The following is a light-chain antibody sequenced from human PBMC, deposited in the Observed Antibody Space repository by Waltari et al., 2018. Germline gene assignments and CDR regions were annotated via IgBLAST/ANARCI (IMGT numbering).Light chain of an antibody. Sequence: ETVLTQSPVTLSLSPGERATLSCRASQNVNNFLAWYQQKPGQAPRLLIYDTSNRATGIPARFSGSGSGTDFTLTISSLEPEDFAVYYCQQRHSWLLTFGGGTKVEIK. CDR3: QQRHSWLLT. CDR1: QNVNNF. J-gene: IGKJ4*01. CDR2: DTS. V-gene: IGKV3-11*01.